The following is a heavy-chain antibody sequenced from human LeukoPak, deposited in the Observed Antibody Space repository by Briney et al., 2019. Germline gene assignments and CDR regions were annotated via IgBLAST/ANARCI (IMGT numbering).Heavy chain of an antibody. V-gene: IGHV1-8*02. Sequence: ASVKVSCKASGYTFTSYDINWVRQATGQGLEWMGWMNPNSGNTGYAQKLQGRVTMTTDTSTSTAYMELRSLRSDDTAVYYCAGGVTIFGPLDVWGKGTTVTVSS. CDR1: GYTFTSYD. CDR3: AGGVTIFGPLDV. CDR2: MNPNSGNT. J-gene: IGHJ6*04. D-gene: IGHD3-3*01.